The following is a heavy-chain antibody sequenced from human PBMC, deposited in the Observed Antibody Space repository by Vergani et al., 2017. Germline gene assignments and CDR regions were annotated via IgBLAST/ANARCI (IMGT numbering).Heavy chain of an antibody. CDR1: GFTFSSYG. V-gene: IGHV3-30*18. CDR2: ISYDGSNK. D-gene: IGHD3-22*01. J-gene: IGHJ4*02. CDR3: AKVWPLCGYYDY. Sequence: QVQLVESGGGVVQPGRSLRLSCAASGFTFSSYGMHWVRQAPGKGLEWVAVISYDGSNKNYADSVKGRFTISRENSKNTLYLQMNRLRAEDTAVYYCAKVWPLCGYYDYWGQGTLVTVSS.